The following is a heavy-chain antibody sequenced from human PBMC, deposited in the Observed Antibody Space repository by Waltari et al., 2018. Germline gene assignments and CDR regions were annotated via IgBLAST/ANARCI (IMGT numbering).Heavy chain of an antibody. CDR3: TSGVYEGGHEIDY. CDR2: IYYTGAT. CDR1: GDSISEFY. D-gene: IGHD3-10*01. Sequence: QVQLQESGPRLVKPSETLSHTCSVSGDSISEFYWSWIRQTPDKRLEWIGHIYYTGATNNNPSLGGRVTISADTSKHQFSLRLESVTAADTATYFCTSGVYEGGHEIDYWGQGIQVTVSS. J-gene: IGHJ4*01. V-gene: IGHV4-59*01.